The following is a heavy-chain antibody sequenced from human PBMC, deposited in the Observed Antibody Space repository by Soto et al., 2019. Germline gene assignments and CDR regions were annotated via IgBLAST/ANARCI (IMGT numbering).Heavy chain of an antibody. D-gene: IGHD3-22*01. V-gene: IGHV3-23*01. CDR1: GFTFSSYA. J-gene: IGHJ4*02. CDR3: AKDSSGYYARVTATDY. CDR2: ISGSGGST. Sequence: GGSLRLSCAASGFTFSSYAMSWVRQAPGKGLGWVSAISGSGGSTYYADSVKGRFTISRDNSKNTLYLQMNSLRAEDTAVYYCAKDSSGYYARVTATDYWGQGTLVTVSS.